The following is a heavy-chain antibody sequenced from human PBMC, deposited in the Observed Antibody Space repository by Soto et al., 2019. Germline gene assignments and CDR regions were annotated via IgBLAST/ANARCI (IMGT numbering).Heavy chain of an antibody. J-gene: IGHJ4*02. CDR1: GDTFSDYY. V-gene: IGHV1-46*01. CDR3: ARGGHVVVVTAALDY. D-gene: IGHD2-21*02. CDR2: VNPSGGHT. Sequence: QVQLMQSGAEVKKPGASVKVSCKASGDTFSDYYIHWVRQAPGQGLEWMGTVNPSGGHTTYSQHFLGRVTMTRDTSTSTLHMELISLTSEDTAVYYCARGGHVVVVTAALDYWGQGTLVTVSS.